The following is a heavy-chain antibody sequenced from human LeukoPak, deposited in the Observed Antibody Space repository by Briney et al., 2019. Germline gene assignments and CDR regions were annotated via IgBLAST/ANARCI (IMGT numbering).Heavy chain of an antibody. D-gene: IGHD3-22*01. Sequence: ASVKVSCKASGYTFTSYGISWVRQAPGHGLEWMGWISAYNGNTKYAQNLQGRVTMTTDTSTSTAYMELRSLRSDDTAVYYCARVDANDSSGYLAGLDYWGQGTLVTVSS. V-gene: IGHV1-18*01. J-gene: IGHJ4*02. CDR2: ISAYNGNT. CDR3: ARVDANDSSGYLAGLDY. CDR1: GYTFTSYG.